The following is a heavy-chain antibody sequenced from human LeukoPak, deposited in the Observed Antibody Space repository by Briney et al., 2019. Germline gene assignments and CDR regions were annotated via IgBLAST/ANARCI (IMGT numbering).Heavy chain of an antibody. CDR1: GGSISSYY. V-gene: IGHV4-59*08. CDR3: ARSRGRGFDY. Sequence: SETLSLTCTVFGGSISSYYWSWIRQPPGKGLEWIGYIYYSGSTNYNPSLKSRVTISVDTSKNQFSLKLSSVTAADTAVYYCARSRGRGFDYWGQGTLVTVSS. CDR2: IYYSGST. J-gene: IGHJ4*02.